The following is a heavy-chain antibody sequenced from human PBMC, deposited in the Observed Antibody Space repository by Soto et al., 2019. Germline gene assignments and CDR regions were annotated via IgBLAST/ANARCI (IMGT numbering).Heavy chain of an antibody. CDR1: CGSISSDGYS. J-gene: IGHJ4*02. V-gene: IGHV4-30-2*01. CDR3: ARARGDYYDSSGYFFDY. Sequence: SETLSLTCAVSCGSISSDGYSWSWIRQPPGKGLEWIGYIYHSGSTYYNPSLKSRVTISVDRSKKQFSLKLSSVPAADKAVYYCARARGDYYDSSGYFFDYWGQGTLVTVSS. CDR2: IYHSGST. D-gene: IGHD3-22*01.